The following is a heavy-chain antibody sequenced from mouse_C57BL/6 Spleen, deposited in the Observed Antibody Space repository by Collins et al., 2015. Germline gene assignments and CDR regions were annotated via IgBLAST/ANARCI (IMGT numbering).Heavy chain of an antibody. V-gene: IGHV1-80*01. CDR2: IFPGDGDT. CDR3: ARGPY. Sequence: VKPGASVKISCKASGYAFSNYWMNWVKQRPGRGLEWIGQIFPGDGDTNYNGKFEGKAVLTADKSSSTANMQLSSLTSEDSAVYFCARGPYWGQGTLVTVSA. CDR1: GYAFSNYW. J-gene: IGHJ3*01.